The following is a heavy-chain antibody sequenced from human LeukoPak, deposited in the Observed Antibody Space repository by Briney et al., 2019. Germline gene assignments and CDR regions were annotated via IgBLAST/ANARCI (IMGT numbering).Heavy chain of an antibody. Sequence: PGGSLRLSCAASGFLFSSSWMIWVRQAPGKGLEWVANIDQPGSQHYSVESVRGRFTISRDNAKNSLFLQLNSLRVEDTAVYYCARGLGRGTADYWGQGTLVTVSS. V-gene: IGHV3-7*01. D-gene: IGHD3-10*01. J-gene: IGHJ4*02. CDR1: GFLFSSSW. CDR2: IDQPGSQH. CDR3: ARGLGRGTADY.